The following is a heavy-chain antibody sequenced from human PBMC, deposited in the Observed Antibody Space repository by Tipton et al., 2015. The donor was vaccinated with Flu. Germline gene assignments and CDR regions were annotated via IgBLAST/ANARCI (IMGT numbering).Heavy chain of an antibody. CDR1: GGSISSGDYY. J-gene: IGHJ4*02. CDR3: ARGYDVSSFDY. Sequence: LVEPTQTLSLTCTVSGGSISSGDYYWSWIRQPPGRGLEWIGYIYYSGSTYYNPSLKSRVTISVDTSKNQFSLKLSSVTAADTAVYYCARGYDVSSFDYWGQGTLVTVSS. V-gene: IGHV4-30-4*01. CDR2: IYYSGST. D-gene: IGHD5-12*01.